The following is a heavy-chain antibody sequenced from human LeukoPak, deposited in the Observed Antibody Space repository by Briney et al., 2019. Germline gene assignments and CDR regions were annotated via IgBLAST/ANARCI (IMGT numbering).Heavy chain of an antibody. J-gene: IGHJ4*02. CDR3: ARHVTVASRGFDY. D-gene: IGHD5-12*01. CDR2: ILNIGST. Sequence: PSETLSLTCTVSGGSTSSYYWSWIRQPPGKGLEWIGYILNIGSTNYNPSLKSRVAISLDTSKNQFSLKLSSVTAADTAVYYCARHVTVASRGFDYWGQGTLVTVSS. CDR1: GGSTSSYY. V-gene: IGHV4-59*08.